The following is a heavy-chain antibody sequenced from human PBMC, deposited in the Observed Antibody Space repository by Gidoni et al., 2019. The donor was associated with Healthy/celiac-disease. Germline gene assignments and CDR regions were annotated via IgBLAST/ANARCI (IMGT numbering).Heavy chain of an antibody. CDR2: ISYDGSNT. D-gene: IGHD2-2*02. V-gene: IGHV3-30-3*01. Sequence: AGVVQPGRSLRLSCAASGFTFSSYAMHWVRQAPGKGLEWVAVISYDGSNTYYADSVKGRFTISRDNSKSTLYLQMNSLRAEDTAVYYCARDLPDCSSTSCYSAFDIWGQGTLVTVSS. J-gene: IGHJ3*02. CDR3: ARDLPDCSSTSCYSAFDI. CDR1: GFTFSSYA.